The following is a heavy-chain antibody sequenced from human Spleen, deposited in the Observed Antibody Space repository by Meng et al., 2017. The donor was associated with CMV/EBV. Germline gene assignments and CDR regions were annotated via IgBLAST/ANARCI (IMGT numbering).Heavy chain of an antibody. J-gene: IGHJ5*02. Sequence: SETLSLTCAVYGGSFSGYYWSWIRQPPGKGLEWIGEINHSGSTNYNPSLKSRVTISVDTSKNQFSLKLSSVTAADTAVYYCARERGLLLRYWFDPWGQGTLVTVS. CDR1: GGSFSGYY. D-gene: IGHD3-22*01. CDR3: ARERGLLLRYWFDP. CDR2: INHSGST. V-gene: IGHV4-34*01.